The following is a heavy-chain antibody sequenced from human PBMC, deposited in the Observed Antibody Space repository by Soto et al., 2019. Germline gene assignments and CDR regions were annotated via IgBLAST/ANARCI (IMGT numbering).Heavy chain of an antibody. CDR3: ASHITMVRGVMGGYNWFDP. CDR2: IYYSGST. J-gene: IGHJ5*02. D-gene: IGHD3-10*01. V-gene: IGHV4-39*01. Sequence: SETLSLTCTVSGGSISSSSYYWGWIRQPPGKGLEWIGSIYYSGSTYYNPSLKSRVTISVDTSKNQFSLKLSSVTAADTAVYYCASHITMVRGVMGGYNWFDPWGQGTLVTVSS. CDR1: GGSISSSSYY.